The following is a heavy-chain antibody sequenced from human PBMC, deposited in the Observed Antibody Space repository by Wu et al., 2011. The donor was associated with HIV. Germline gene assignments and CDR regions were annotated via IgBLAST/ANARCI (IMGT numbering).Heavy chain of an antibody. V-gene: IGHV1-8*02. CDR1: GYNFIDHH. CDR2: MNPNSGYT. Sequence: QVQLVQSGAELKKPGASVKVSCETSGYNFIDHHIHWVRQAPGQGLEWLGWMNPNSGYTGYAQKFQGRLTMTRNTSITTAYMELSSLRSEDTAVYYCARVPGGGTLLWFGRFLYGSGRLGRRDHGHRLL. D-gene: IGHD3-10*01. J-gene: IGHJ6*02. CDR3: ARVPGGGTLLWFGRFLYGSGR.